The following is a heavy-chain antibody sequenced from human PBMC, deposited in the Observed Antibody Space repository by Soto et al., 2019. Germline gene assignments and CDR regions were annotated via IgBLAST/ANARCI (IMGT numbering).Heavy chain of an antibody. V-gene: IGHV4-34*01. D-gene: IGHD2-8*02. CDR2: INHSGST. Sequence: AXAILALTFAVYGGSVSGYDGSWIRQPPGKGLEWIGEINHSGSTNYNPSLKSRVTISVDTSKNQFSLKLNSVTAADTAVYYCATFVVHASRHTDFDLWGPGTLVTVSS. J-gene: IGHJ4*02. CDR1: GGSVSGYD. CDR3: ATFVVHASRHTDFDL.